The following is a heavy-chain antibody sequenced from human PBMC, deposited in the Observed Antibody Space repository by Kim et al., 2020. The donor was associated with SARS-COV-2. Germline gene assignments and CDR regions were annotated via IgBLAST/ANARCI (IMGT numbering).Heavy chain of an antibody. CDR2: INHSGST. Sequence: SETLSLTCAVYGGSFSGYYWSWIRQPPGKGLEWIGEINHSGSTNYNPSLKSRVTISVDTSKNQFSLKLSSVTAADTAVYYCARGLRARAATTLKYYYGMDVWGQGTTVTVSS. D-gene: IGHD6-25*01. CDR1: GGSFSGYY. J-gene: IGHJ6*02. V-gene: IGHV4-34*01. CDR3: ARGLRARAATTLKYYYGMDV.